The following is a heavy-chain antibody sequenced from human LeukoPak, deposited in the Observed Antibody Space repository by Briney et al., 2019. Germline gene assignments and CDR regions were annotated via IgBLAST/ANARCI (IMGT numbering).Heavy chain of an antibody. CDR1: GGSISSYY. D-gene: IGHD3-22*01. J-gene: IGHJ4*02. CDR3: ARGGPYDSFDY. V-gene: IGHV4-59*01. Sequence: PSETLSPTCTVSGGSISSYYWSWIRQPPGKGLEWIGYIYYSGSTNYNPSLKSRVTISVDTSKNQFSLKLSSVTAADTAVYYCARGGPYDSFDYWGQGTLVTVSS. CDR2: IYYSGST.